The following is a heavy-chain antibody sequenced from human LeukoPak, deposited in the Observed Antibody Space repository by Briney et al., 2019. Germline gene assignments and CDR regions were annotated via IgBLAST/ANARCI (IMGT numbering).Heavy chain of an antibody. CDR1: GFTFDDYA. CDR2: ISWNSGSI. J-gene: IGHJ4*02. V-gene: IGHV3-9*01. Sequence: PGRSLRLSCAASGFTFDDYAMHWVRQAPGKGLEWVSGISWNSGSIGYADSVKGRFTISRDNAKNSLYLQMNSLRAEDTALYYCAKAGGVVVAAIGYFDYWGQGTLVTVSS. CDR3: AKAGGVVVAAIGYFDY. D-gene: IGHD2-15*01.